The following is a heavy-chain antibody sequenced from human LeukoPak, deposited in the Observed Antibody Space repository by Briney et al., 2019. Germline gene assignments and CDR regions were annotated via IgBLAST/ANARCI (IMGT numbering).Heavy chain of an antibody. CDR3: AEKAAAFYFDY. CDR1: GLAFSSYG. V-gene: IGHV3-30*02. D-gene: IGHD6-13*01. CDR2: MQYDGSQI. J-gene: IGHJ4*02. Sequence: GGSLRLSCTASGLAFSSYGMHWARQAPGKGLEWVAFMQYDGSQIYYVDSVKGRFTISRDNSKNALYLQMNSLRPEDTAIYYCAEKAAAFYFDYWGQGTLVTVSS.